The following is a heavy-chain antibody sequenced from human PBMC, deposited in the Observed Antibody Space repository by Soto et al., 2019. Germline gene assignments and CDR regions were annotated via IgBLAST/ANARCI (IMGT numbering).Heavy chain of an antibody. CDR3: ARDGGNWPGYYFDY. CDR1: GGSISSGDYY. V-gene: IGHV4-31*02. Sequence: SETLSLTCTVSGGSISSGDYYWSWIRQPPGKGLEWIGYIYYSGSTYYNPSLKSRVTISVDTSKNQFSLKLSSVTAADTAVYYCARDGGNWPGYYFDYWGQGTLVTAPQ. D-gene: IGHD1-1*01. J-gene: IGHJ4*02. CDR2: IYYSGST.